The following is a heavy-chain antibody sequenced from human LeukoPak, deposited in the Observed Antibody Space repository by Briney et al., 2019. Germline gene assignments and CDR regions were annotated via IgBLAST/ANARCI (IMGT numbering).Heavy chain of an antibody. V-gene: IGHV3-21*01. Sequence: KPGGPLRLSCAASGFTFSSYSMNWVRQAPGKGLEWVSSISSSSSYIYYADSVKGRFTISRDNAKNSLYLQMNSLRAEDTAVYYCACLVVTAHGDYWGQGTLVTVSS. J-gene: IGHJ4*02. CDR1: GFTFSSYS. CDR2: ISSSSSYI. D-gene: IGHD2-21*02. CDR3: ACLVVTAHGDY.